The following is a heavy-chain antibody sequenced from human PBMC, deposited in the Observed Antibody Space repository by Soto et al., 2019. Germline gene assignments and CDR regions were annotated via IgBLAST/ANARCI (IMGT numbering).Heavy chain of an antibody. CDR1: GFTFDDYA. CDR2: ISWNSGSI. Sequence: EVQLVESGGGLVQPGRSLRLSCAASGFTFDDYAMHWVRQAPGKGLEWVSGISWNSGSIGYADSVKGRFPISRDNAKNYLYLQMNSLRAEDTALYYCAKGTWYQLIPFSYFDYWGQGTLVTVSS. V-gene: IGHV3-9*01. D-gene: IGHD2-2*01. CDR3: AKGTWYQLIPFSYFDY. J-gene: IGHJ4*02.